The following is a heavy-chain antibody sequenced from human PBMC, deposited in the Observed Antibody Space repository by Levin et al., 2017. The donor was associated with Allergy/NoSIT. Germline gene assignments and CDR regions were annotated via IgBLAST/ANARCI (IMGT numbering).Heavy chain of an antibody. CDR1: GFTFSTYW. J-gene: IGHJ4*02. CDR2: IHSDGSST. D-gene: IGHD2-2*01. V-gene: IGHV3-74*01. Sequence: GGSLRLSCAASGFTFSTYWMHWVRQAPGKGLVWVSRIHSDGSSTNYADSVKGRFTISRDKSKNTLYLQMNSLRAEDTAVYYCARLVVTGGIDAYWAQGNLVTVSS. CDR3: ARLVVTGGIDAY.